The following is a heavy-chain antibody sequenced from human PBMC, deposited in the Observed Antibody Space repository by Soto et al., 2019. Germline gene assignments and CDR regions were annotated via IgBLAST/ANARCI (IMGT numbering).Heavy chain of an antibody. CDR3: ARAALPGHRHFDY. CDR2: IRNKANSYGT. J-gene: IGHJ4*02. V-gene: IGHV3-72*01. D-gene: IGHD6-19*01. Sequence: EVQLVESGGGLVQPGGSLRLSCAASGFTFSDHYMDWVRQAPGKGLEWVGRIRNKANSYGTEYAASVKGRFTISRDESQDSLYLQMNSLKSDDTAVYYCARAALPGHRHFDYWGQGTLVTVSS. CDR1: GFTFSDHY.